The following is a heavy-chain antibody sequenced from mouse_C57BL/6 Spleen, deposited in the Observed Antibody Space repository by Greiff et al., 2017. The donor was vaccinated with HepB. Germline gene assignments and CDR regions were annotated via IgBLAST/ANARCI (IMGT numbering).Heavy chain of an antibody. CDR1: GYSITSGYY. D-gene: IGHD3-3*01. CDR2: ISYDGSN. Sequence: DVKLQESGPGLVKPSQSLSLTCSVTGYSITSGYYWNWIRQFPGNKLEWMGYISYDGSNNYNPSLKNRISITRDTSKNQFFLKLNSVTTEDTATYYCARGGGTRYFDVWGTGTTVTVSS. V-gene: IGHV3-6*01. J-gene: IGHJ1*03. CDR3: ARGGGTRYFDV.